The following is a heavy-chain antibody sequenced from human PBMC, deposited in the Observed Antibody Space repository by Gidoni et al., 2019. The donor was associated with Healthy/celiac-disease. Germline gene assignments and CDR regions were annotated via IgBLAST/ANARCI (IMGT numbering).Heavy chain of an antibody. CDR1: GFTFSSYA. CDR3: AKGGYYGSGAET. D-gene: IGHD3-10*01. Sequence: EVQLLESGGGLVQPGGSLRLSCAASGFTFSSYAMSWVRQAPGKGLEWGSAISGSGGSTYYADSGKGRFTISRDNSKNTLYLQMNSLRAEDTAVYYCAKGGYYGSGAETWGQGTLVTVSS. J-gene: IGHJ5*02. CDR2: ISGSGGST. V-gene: IGHV3-23*01.